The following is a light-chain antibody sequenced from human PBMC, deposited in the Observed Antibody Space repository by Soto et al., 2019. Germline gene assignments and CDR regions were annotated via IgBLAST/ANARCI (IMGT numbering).Light chain of an antibody. J-gene: IGKJ1*01. CDR3: QQYNNWPPTWT. V-gene: IGKV3-15*01. CDR2: RAS. Sequence: EIVMTQSPATLSVSPGERATLSCRASQSVSSNLAWYQQKPCQAPRLLIYRASPRATCIPARFSGSGSGTEFTLTISSLQSEDFAVYYCQQYNNWPPTWTFGQGTKVEIK. CDR1: QSVSSN.